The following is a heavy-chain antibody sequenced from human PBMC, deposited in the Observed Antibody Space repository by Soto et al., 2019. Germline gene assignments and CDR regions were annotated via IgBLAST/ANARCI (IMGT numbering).Heavy chain of an antibody. D-gene: IGHD1-1*01. J-gene: IGHJ4*02. CDR2: ISWDGLAQ. V-gene: IGHV3-30*18. Sequence: VQLVESGGGVVQPGRSLRLLCEASGFSFSRYGMHWVRQAPGMGLEWVAVISWDGLAQYYADSVKGRFTISIDNSQSKLYLQMNRMRTEDTAIYYCAKETIQVGGPNYFDYWVQGALVTVSS. CDR3: AKETIQVGGPNYFDY. CDR1: GFSFSRYG.